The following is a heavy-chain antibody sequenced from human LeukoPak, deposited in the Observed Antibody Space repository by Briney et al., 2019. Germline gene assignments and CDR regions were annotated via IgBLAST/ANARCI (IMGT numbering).Heavy chain of an antibody. CDR3: AKTGCSSWYRTRFDP. CDR2: ISGSGGST. CDR1: GFTFSSYA. V-gene: IGHV3-23*01. J-gene: IGHJ5*02. D-gene: IGHD6-13*01. Sequence: GGSLRLSCAASGFTFSSYAMSWVRQAPGKGLEWVSAISGSGGSTYYADSVKGRFTISRDNSKNTLYLQMNSLRAEDTAVYYCAKTGCSSWYRTRFDPWGQGTLVTVSS.